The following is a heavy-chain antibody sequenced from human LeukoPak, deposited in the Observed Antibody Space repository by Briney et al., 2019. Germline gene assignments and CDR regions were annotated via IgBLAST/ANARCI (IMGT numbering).Heavy chain of an antibody. V-gene: IGHV3-30*03. D-gene: IGHD4-23*01. CDR1: GFTFSHYG. CDR2: ISYDGSNK. J-gene: IGHJ4*02. CDR3: ARGGGNSLYYFDY. Sequence: PGGSLRLSCAASGFTFSHYGVHWVRQAPGKGLEWVAVISYDGSNKYYADFVKGRFTISRDNSKNTLYLQMNSLRAEDTAVYYCARGGGNSLYYFDYWGQGTLVTVSS.